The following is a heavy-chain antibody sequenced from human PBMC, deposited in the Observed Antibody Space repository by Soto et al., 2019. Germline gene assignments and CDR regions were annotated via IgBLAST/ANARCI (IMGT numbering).Heavy chain of an antibody. Sequence: XESLSLSCAASGFIFSTYLMSWVRQAPGKGLEWVANIKQGGNEKFYVDSVKGRFTISRDNDKKSLYLQMDSLRVEDTAVYYCVGALNYEVPYYYYGMDVWGQGTTVTVPS. CDR1: GFIFSTYL. D-gene: IGHD3-16*01. CDR3: VGALNYEVPYYYYGMDV. J-gene: IGHJ6*02. CDR2: IKQGGNEK. V-gene: IGHV3-7*01.